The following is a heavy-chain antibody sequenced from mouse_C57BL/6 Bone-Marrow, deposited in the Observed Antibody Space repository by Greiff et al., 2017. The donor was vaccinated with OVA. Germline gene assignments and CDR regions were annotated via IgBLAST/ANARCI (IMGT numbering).Heavy chain of an antibody. J-gene: IGHJ4*01. CDR3: ARSEGLLRDYAMDY. CDR2: IYPRSGNT. V-gene: IGHV1-81*01. D-gene: IGHD2-3*01. CDR1: GYTFTSYG. Sequence: VKVVESGAELARPGASVKLSCKASGYTFTSYGISWVKQRTGQGLEWIGEIYPRSGNTYYNEKFKGKATLTADKSSSTAYMELRSLTSEDSAVYFCARSEGLLRDYAMDYWGQGTSVTVSS.